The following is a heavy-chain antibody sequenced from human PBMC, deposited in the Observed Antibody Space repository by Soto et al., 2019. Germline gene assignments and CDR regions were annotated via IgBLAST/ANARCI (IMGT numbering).Heavy chain of an antibody. Sequence: GGSLRLSCTASGFTFSSYGMYWVRQAPGKGLEWVAVISYDGSNKYYADSVTGRFTISRDNSKNTLYLQMNSLRAEDTAVYYCAKDGGGYGGNRIDYYYYGMDVWGQGTTVTVSS. CDR2: ISYDGSNK. V-gene: IGHV3-30*18. CDR3: AKDGGGYGGNRIDYYYYGMDV. J-gene: IGHJ6*02. CDR1: GFTFSSYG. D-gene: IGHD4-17*01.